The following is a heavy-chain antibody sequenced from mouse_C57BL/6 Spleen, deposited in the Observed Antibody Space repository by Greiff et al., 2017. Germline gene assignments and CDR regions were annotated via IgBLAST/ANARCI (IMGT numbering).Heavy chain of an antibody. CDR2: IDPETGGT. CDR3: TRWLLPMDY. V-gene: IGHV1-15*01. Sequence: QVQLKQSGAELVRPGASVTLSCKASGYTFTDYEMHWVKQTPVHGLEWIGAIDPETGGTAYNQKFKGKAILTADKSSSTAYMELRSLTSEDSAVDYCTRWLLPMDYWGQGTSVTVSS. D-gene: IGHD2-3*01. CDR1: GYTFTDYE. J-gene: IGHJ4*01.